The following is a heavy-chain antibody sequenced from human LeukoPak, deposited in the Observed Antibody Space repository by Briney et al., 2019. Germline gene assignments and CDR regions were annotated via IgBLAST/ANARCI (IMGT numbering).Heavy chain of an antibody. Sequence: SETLSLTCTVSGGSISSSSYYWGWIRQPPGKGLEWIGYIYSSGSTSYSPSLKSRVTISVDTSKNQFSLKLSSVTAADTAVYYCARDNGKAAGVYFDYWGQGTLVTVSS. V-gene: IGHV4-61*01. D-gene: IGHD6-25*01. CDR1: GGSISSSSYY. CDR2: IYSSGST. CDR3: ARDNGKAAGVYFDY. J-gene: IGHJ4*02.